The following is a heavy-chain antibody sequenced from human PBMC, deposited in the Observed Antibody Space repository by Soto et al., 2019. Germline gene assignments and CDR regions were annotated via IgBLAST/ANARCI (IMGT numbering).Heavy chain of an antibody. CDR3: ARMGDFWSGPGELDP. D-gene: IGHD3-3*01. CDR2: VYYNGFT. Sequence: QLQLRESGPGLVKPSETLSLTCTVSGGSISSSTYYWAWNRQSPGKGLEWIGSVYYNGFTYYNPSLKSRVTIHVDTSKNQFSLKLTSVTAADTAVYYCARMGDFWSGPGELDPWGQGTLVTVSS. J-gene: IGHJ5*02. CDR1: GGSISSSTYY. V-gene: IGHV4-39*01.